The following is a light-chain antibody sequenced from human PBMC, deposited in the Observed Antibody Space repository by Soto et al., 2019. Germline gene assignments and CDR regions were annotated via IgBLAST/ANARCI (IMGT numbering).Light chain of an antibody. CDR2: AAS. V-gene: IGKV1-16*01. Sequence: DIQMTQSPSSLSASVGDRVTITCRASQNIRSYLAWFQQKPGKAPQSLIYAASSLQNGVPSRFSGSGSGTEFTLTISSLQPDDFATYYCQQYNSYSTFGQGTKVDIK. CDR1: QNIRSY. J-gene: IGKJ1*01. CDR3: QQYNSYST.